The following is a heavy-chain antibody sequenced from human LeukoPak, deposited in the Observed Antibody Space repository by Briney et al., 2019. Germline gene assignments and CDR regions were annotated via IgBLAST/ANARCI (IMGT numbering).Heavy chain of an antibody. CDR3: ARDRYISSWFFDR. V-gene: IGHV4-4*02. J-gene: IGHJ4*02. Sequence: PSETLSLTRAVSGGSITSNNWWSWVRQPPGKGLEWIGEVYHSGSTNYHPSLKGRITISVDKSKNQFSLKLSSVTAADTAVYYCARDRYISSWFFDRWGQGTLVTVSS. D-gene: IGHD6-13*01. CDR1: GGSITSNNW. CDR2: VYHSGST.